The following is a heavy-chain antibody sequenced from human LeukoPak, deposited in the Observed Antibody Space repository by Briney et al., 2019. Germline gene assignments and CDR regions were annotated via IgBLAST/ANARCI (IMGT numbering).Heavy chain of an antibody. CDR1: GFTFDDYA. CDR2: VSGDGGST. Sequence: SGGSLRLSCAASGFTFDDYAMHWVRHAPGKGLEWVSLVSGDGGSTYYADSVKGRFTISRDNSKNSLYLQMNSLRTEDTALYYCAKAASYGDYPFYYFDYWGQGTLVTVSS. D-gene: IGHD4-17*01. CDR3: AKAASYGDYPFYYFDY. V-gene: IGHV3-43*02. J-gene: IGHJ4*02.